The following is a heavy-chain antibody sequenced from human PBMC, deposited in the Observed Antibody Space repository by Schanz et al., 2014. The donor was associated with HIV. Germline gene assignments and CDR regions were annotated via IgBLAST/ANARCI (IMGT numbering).Heavy chain of an antibody. CDR3: ARTYSYDDYFDY. D-gene: IGHD5-18*01. Sequence: QLQLQESGPGLVKPSETLSLTCTVSGGSISSGAYSWSWIRQPPGKGLEWIGYIYHSGSTYYNPSLKSRVTISVDRSKNQYSLNLPSVTAADTAVYYCARTYSYDDYFDYWGQGTLVTVSS. CDR2: IYHSGST. CDR1: GGSISSGAYS. V-gene: IGHV4-30-2*01. J-gene: IGHJ4*02.